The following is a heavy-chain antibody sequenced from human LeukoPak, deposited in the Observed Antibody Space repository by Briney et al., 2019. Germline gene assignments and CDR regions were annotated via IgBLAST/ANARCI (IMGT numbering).Heavy chain of an antibody. CDR2: IFYSGST. J-gene: IGHJ4*02. CDR1: GGSISSYY. Sequence: SETLSLTCTVSGGSISSYYWSWIRRSPGKGLEWIGYIFYSGSTNYNPSLKSRVTISVDTSKNQFSLKLSSVTPADTAVYYCARADYGSSPDYWGQGTLVTVSS. D-gene: IGHD3-10*01. CDR3: ARADYGSSPDY. V-gene: IGHV4-59*01.